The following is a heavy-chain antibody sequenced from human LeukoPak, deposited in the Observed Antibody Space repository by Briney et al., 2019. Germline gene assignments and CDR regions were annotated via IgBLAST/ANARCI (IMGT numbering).Heavy chain of an antibody. CDR3: ARGYAFDI. CDR2: INHSGST. J-gene: IGHJ3*02. V-gene: IGHV4-34*01. Sequence: SETLSLTCAVYGGSFSGYYWSWIRQPPGKGLEWIGEINHSGSTNYNPSLKSRVTISVDTSKNQFSLKLSSVTAADTAVYYCARGYAFDIWGQGTMATDSS. CDR1: GGSFSGYY.